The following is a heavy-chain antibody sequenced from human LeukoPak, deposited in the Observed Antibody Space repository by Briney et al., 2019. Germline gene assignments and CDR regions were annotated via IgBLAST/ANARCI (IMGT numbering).Heavy chain of an antibody. Sequence: GGSLRLSCVASGFTFSSYEMNWVRQAPGKGLEWVAVISYDGSNKYYADSVKGRFTISRDNSENTLYLQMNSLRAEDTAVYYCARAPLVGYYYGMDVWGQGTTVTVSS. CDR3: ARAPLVGYYYGMDV. V-gene: IGHV3-30*04. CDR1: GFTFSSYE. D-gene: IGHD3-10*01. J-gene: IGHJ6*02. CDR2: ISYDGSNK.